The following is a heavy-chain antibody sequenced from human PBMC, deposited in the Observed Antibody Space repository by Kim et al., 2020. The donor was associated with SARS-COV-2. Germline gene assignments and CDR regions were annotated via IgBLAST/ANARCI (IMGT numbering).Heavy chain of an antibody. D-gene: IGHD3-10*01. V-gene: IGHV3-74*01. CDR2: ISSDGSST. CDR1: GFTFSSYW. J-gene: IGHJ4*02. CDR3: TLGDGHGFLR. Sequence: GGSLRLSCAASGFTFSSYWMHWVRQAPGKGLVWVSRISSDGSSTKYADSVKGRFTISRDNAKNTLYLQMNSLGAEDTAVYYCTLGDGHGFLRWGQGTLVT.